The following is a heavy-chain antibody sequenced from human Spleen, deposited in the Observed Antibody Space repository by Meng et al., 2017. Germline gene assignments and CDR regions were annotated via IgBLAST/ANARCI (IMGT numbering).Heavy chain of an antibody. Sequence: GPPQETGSGLVSPWETLSPTSTVSGGSASSGSYYWSGIRQHPGKGLEWSGYIYYSGSTHYHPSPKSRVTISVDTSTNQFSLKLNSVTAADTAVYYCATVGMGLDSWGQGILVTVSS. V-gene: IGHV4-61*01. CDR3: ATVGMGLDS. J-gene: IGHJ4*02. D-gene: IGHD7-27*01. CDR2: IYYSGST. CDR1: GGSASSGSYY.